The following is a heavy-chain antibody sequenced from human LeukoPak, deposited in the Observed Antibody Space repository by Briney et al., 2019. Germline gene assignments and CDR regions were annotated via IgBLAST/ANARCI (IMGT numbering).Heavy chain of an antibody. CDR1: GFTFSHYS. CDR2: ISGSGGST. CDR3: AKDSSGLSYYYYYYMDV. D-gene: IGHD6-19*01. V-gene: IGHV3-23*01. Sequence: GGSLRLSCAGSGFTFSHYSMNWVRHVPGKGLEWVSAISGSGGSTYYADSVKGRFTISRDNSKNTLYLQMNSLRAEDTAVYYCAKDSSGLSYYYYYYMDVWGKGATVTVSS. J-gene: IGHJ6*03.